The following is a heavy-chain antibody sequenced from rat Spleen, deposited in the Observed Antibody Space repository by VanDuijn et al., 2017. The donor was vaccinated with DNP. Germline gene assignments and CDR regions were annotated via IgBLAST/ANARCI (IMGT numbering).Heavy chain of an antibody. V-gene: IGHV5-27*01. CDR1: GFIFSNYG. J-gene: IGHJ2*01. CDR3: TTYYGYYFDY. CDR2: ITNSGGST. D-gene: IGHD1-7*01. Sequence: EVQLVESGGGPVQPGRSLKLSCVASGFIFSNYGMAWVRQAPTKGLEWVASITNSGGSTYYRDSVKGRFTISRDNAKSTLYLQMDSLRSEDTATYYCTTYYGYYFDYWGQGVMVTVSS.